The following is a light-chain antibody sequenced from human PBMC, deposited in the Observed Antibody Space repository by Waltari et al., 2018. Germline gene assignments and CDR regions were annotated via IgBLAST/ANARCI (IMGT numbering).Light chain of an antibody. CDR2: GAS. Sequence: CRASQTVRTTFLAWSHEKPGQAPTLLIYGASSRATGIPDRFSGSGSGTDFSLTISSLEPEDFAVYYCQQYDISPLTFGGGTKVEIK. V-gene: IGKV3-20*01. CDR3: QQYDISPLT. CDR1: QTVRTTF. J-gene: IGKJ4*01.